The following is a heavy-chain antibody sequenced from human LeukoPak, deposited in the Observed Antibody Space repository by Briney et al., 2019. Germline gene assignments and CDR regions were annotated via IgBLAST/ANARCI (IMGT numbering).Heavy chain of an antibody. Sequence: PSETLSLTCAVYGGSFSGYYWSWIRQPPGKGLEWIGEINHSGSTNYNPSLKSRVTISVDTSKNQFSLKLSSVTAADTAVYYCARGPLRYFDWLLDFDYWGQGTLVTVSS. CDR1: GGSFSGYY. CDR3: ARGPLRYFDWLLDFDY. D-gene: IGHD3-9*01. CDR2: INHSGST. V-gene: IGHV4-34*01. J-gene: IGHJ4*02.